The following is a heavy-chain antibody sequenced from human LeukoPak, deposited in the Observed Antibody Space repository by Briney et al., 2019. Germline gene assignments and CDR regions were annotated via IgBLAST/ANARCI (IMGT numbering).Heavy chain of an antibody. V-gene: IGHV3-48*03. CDR2: LSRSGSAF. CDR1: GFTFRSYE. J-gene: IGHJ4*02. CDR3: ARSARLMKGVVEVTALDD. D-gene: IGHD3-3*01. Sequence: GGSLTLSCAASGFTFRSYEMNWVRQAAGKGLEWIAYLSRSGSAFSYADSVEGRFTIARDNAKNSVYLEMNSLRADDTAVYYCARSARLMKGVVEVTALDDWGQGTLVTVSS.